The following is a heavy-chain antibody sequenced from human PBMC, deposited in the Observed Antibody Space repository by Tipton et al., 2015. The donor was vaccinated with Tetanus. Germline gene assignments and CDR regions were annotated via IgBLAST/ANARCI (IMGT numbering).Heavy chain of an antibody. D-gene: IGHD5-12*01. J-gene: IGHJ6*02. CDR1: GGSISSGGYS. V-gene: IGHV4-30-2*01. Sequence: TLSLTCAVSGGSISSGGYSWSWIRQPPGKGLEWIGYIYHSGSTYYNPSLKSRVTISVDRSKNQFSLKLSSVTAADTAVYYCTRDQGGSGYDRGFGVDVWGQGTTVTVSS. CDR3: TRDQGGSGYDRGFGVDV. CDR2: IYHSGST.